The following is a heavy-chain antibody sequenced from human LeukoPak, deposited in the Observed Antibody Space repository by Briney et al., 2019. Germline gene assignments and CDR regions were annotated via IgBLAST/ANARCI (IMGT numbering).Heavy chain of an antibody. J-gene: IGHJ4*02. D-gene: IGHD5-24*01. Sequence: GGSLRLSCAASGFTFSNAWMSWVRQAPGKGLEWVGRIKSKTDGGTTDYAAPVKGRFTISRDDSKNTLYLQMSSLKTEDTAVYYCTTVGKRWLQPAHYWGQGTLVTVSS. CDR3: TTVGKRWLQPAHY. V-gene: IGHV3-15*01. CDR1: GFTFSNAW. CDR2: IKSKTDGGTT.